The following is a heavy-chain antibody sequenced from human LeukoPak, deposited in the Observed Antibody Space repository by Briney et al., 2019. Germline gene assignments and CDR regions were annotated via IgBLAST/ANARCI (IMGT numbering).Heavy chain of an antibody. J-gene: IGHJ4*02. CDR2: ISPDGNIE. Sequence: QSGGSLRLSCAASGFTFTTFGIHWVRQAPGKGLEWVAAISPDGNIEYYTDSMKGRFTISRDNSKNMIYLQMNSLRGEDSAVYYCAKINNDDDYWGQGTLVTVSS. CDR3: AKINNDDDY. CDR1: GFTFTTFG. D-gene: IGHD1/OR15-1a*01. V-gene: IGHV3-30*18.